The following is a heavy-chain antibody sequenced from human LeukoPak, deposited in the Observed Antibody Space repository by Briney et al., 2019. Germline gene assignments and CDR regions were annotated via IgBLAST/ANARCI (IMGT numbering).Heavy chain of an antibody. CDR2: INAGNGNT. CDR1: GYTFTSYA. V-gene: IGHV1-3*01. D-gene: IGHD4-17*01. CDR3: ARPTVTTNRYFDY. Sequence: ASVKVSCKASGYTFTSYAMHWVRQAPGQRLEWMGWINAGNGNTKYSQKFQGRVTITRDTSACTAYMELSSLRSEDTAVYYCARPTVTTNRYFDYWGQGTLVTVSS. J-gene: IGHJ4*02.